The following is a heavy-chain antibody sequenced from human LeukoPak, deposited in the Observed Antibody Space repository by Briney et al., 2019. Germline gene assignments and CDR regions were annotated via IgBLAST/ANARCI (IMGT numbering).Heavy chain of an antibody. Sequence: SETLSLTCTVSGGSMSGYYGGWIRQPPGKGLEWIGYIYRSGGTNYNPSVRSRVSISLDTSKNQFSLELRSVTVADTAVYFCARRYASGWSPTFDYWGQGILVTVST. V-gene: IGHV4-59*01. CDR3: ARRYASGWSPTFDY. CDR1: GGSMSGYY. CDR2: IYRSGGT. D-gene: IGHD6-19*01. J-gene: IGHJ4*02.